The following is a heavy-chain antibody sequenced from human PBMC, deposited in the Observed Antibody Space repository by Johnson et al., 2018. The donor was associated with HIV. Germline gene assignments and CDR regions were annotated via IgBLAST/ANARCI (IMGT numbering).Heavy chain of an antibody. D-gene: IGHD5-18*01. V-gene: IGHV3-30*04. Sequence: QVQLVESGGGLVQPGGSLRLSCAASGFTFSSHSMYWVRQAPGKGLEWVAVISYDGSNKYYAASVKGRFTISSDNAKNSLYLQMNSLRAEDTAVYYCVNGAFKTWIQLWATWGAYDAFDIWGQGTMVTVSS. CDR2: ISYDGSNK. J-gene: IGHJ3*02. CDR1: GFTFSSHS. CDR3: VNGAFKTWIQLWATWGAYDAFDI.